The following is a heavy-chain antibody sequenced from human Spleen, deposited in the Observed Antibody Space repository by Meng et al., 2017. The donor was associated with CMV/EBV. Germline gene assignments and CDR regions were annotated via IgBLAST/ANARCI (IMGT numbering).Heavy chain of an antibody. CDR2: IYYSGST. CDR1: GGSISSSSYY. D-gene: IGHD1-26*01. J-gene: IGHJ5*02. Sequence: QRQPQPWVAGLLKPSETLSPTCTFSGGSISSSSYYWGWIRQPPGKGLEWIGSIYYSGSTYYNPSLKSRVTISVDTSKNQFSLKLSSVTAADTAVYYCARGIVGNWFDPWGQGTLVTVSS. CDR3: ARGIVGNWFDP. V-gene: IGHV4-39*07.